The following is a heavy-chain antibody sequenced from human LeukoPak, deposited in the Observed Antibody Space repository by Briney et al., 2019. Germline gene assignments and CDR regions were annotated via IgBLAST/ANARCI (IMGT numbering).Heavy chain of an antibody. CDR1: GFTFSSYS. CDR3: VRWGVEAGMDS. Sequence: PGGSLRLSCAASGFTFSSYSMNWVRQAPGKGREWVANINPDGSDTYYVDSVKGRFTISRDNAKESMFLQMNSLRVEETSVYYCVRWGVEAGMDSWGQGTLVTVSS. V-gene: IGHV3-7*01. D-gene: IGHD6-19*01. CDR2: INPDGSDT. J-gene: IGHJ4*02.